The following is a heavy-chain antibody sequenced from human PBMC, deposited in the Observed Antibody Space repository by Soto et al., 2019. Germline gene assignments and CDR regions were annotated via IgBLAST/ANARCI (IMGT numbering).Heavy chain of an antibody. Sequence: QVQLQESGPGLVKPSQTLSLTCTVSGGSISSGGYYWSWIRQHPGKGLEWIGYIYYSGSTYYNPSLKSRLTLAVDTSENRFALKLSSVTAADTAVYYCAASCVGCGGFNYYGMDVWGQGTTVTVSS. V-gene: IGHV4-31*03. CDR1: GGSISSGGYY. J-gene: IGHJ6*02. CDR2: IYYSGST. CDR3: AASCVGCGGFNYYGMDV. D-gene: IGHD2-21*01.